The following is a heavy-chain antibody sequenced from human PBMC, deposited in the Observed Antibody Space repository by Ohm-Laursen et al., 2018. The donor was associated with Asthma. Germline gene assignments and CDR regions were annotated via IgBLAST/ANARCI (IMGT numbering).Heavy chain of an antibody. Sequence: SDTLSLTCTVSGGSISSGGYSWSWIRQPPGKGLEWIGYIYHSGSTYYNPSLKSRVTISVDRSKNQFSLKLSSVTAADTAVYYCARGGRTVTPVYWGQGTLVTVSS. J-gene: IGHJ4*02. CDR2: IYHSGST. CDR1: GGSISSGGYS. D-gene: IGHD4-17*01. CDR3: ARGGRTVTPVY. V-gene: IGHV4-30-2*01.